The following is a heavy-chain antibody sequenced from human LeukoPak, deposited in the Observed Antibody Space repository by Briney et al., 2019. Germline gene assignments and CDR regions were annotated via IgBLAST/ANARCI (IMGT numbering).Heavy chain of an antibody. Sequence: SETLSLTSTVSGGSISSGSYYWSWIRQPAGKGLEWILCIYTSGSTNYNPSLKSRLTISVDTAKNQFSLKLSSVTAADTAMYYCARDEGLLRTLDLWGRGTLVTVSS. CDR2: IYTSGST. CDR1: GGSISSGSYY. J-gene: IGHJ2*01. V-gene: IGHV4-61*02. CDR3: ARDEGLLRTLDL. D-gene: IGHD3-22*01.